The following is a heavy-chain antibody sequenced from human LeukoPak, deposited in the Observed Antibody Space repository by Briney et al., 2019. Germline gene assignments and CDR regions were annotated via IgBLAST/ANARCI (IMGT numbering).Heavy chain of an antibody. CDR3: AKASRRVPQVVVEAAGLFDY. Sequence: GGSLRLSCAASGFTFSSIAMGWVSQAPGRGLGWVSAIIGVGGSTYYTDSVKGRFTISRDNSKNTLYLQMNSLRAEDTAVYYCAKASRRVPQVVVEAAGLFDYWGQGTLVTVSS. V-gene: IGHV3-23*01. CDR2: IIGVGGST. D-gene: IGHD2-15*01. CDR1: GFTFSSIA. J-gene: IGHJ4*02.